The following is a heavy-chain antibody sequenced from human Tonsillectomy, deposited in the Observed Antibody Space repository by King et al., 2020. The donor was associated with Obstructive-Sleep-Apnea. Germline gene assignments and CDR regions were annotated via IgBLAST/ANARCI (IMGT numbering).Heavy chain of an antibody. D-gene: IGHD3-9*01. J-gene: IGHJ6*02. CDR3: AKDRWNYDILTGYGMDV. CDR1: GFTFISYG. Sequence: QLVQSGGGVVQPGRSLRLSCAASGFTFISYGMHWVRQAPGKGLEWVAVISYDGSNKYYADSVKGRFTISRDNSKNTLYLQMNSLRAEDTAVYYCAKDRWNYDILTGYGMDVWGQGTTVTVSS. CDR2: ISYDGSNK. V-gene: IGHV3-30*18.